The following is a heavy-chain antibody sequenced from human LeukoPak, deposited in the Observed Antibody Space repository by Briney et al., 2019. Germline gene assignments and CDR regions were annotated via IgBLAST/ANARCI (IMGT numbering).Heavy chain of an antibody. J-gene: IGHJ3*02. CDR1: GFTFGSYA. CDR3: AKSFFPGGSSFTFDI. CDR2: ISDSGVNT. V-gene: IGHV3-23*01. Sequence: GGSLRLSCAASGFTFGSYAMTWVRQAPGKGLDWVSSISDSGVNTYYADSVKGRSTISRDNSKNTLYLQMNSLRAEDTAVYYCAKSFFPGGSSFTFDIWGQGTLVTVSS. D-gene: IGHD3-10*01.